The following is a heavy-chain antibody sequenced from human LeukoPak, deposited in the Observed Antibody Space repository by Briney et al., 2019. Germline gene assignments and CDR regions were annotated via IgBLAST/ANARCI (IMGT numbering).Heavy chain of an antibody. CDR2: MNPNSGNT. D-gene: IGHD6-13*01. V-gene: IGHV1-8*01. Sequence: ASVKVSCKASGYTFTSYDINWVRQATGQGLEWMGWMNPNSGNTGHAQKLQGRVTITSSTSTSTAFMELGSLRSEDTAVYYCARGGASAAARRFDPWGQGTLVTVSS. CDR1: GYTFTSYD. CDR3: ARGGASAAARRFDP. J-gene: IGHJ5*02.